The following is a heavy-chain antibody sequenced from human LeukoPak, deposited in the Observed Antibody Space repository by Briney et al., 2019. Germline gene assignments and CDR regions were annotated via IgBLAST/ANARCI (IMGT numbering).Heavy chain of an antibody. D-gene: IGHD3/OR15-3a*01. V-gene: IGHV1-3*01. CDR2: INADSGDT. CDR1: GSTFRSYS. Sequence: GASVKVSCKMSGSTFRSYSLHWVRQAPGHRLEWMGWINADSGDTNFSQEFQGRVTITRDTSASTAYMEVSGLRSEDTAVYYCARQGLGHKFYFDYWGQGTLVIVSS. CDR3: ARQGLGHKFYFDY. J-gene: IGHJ4*02.